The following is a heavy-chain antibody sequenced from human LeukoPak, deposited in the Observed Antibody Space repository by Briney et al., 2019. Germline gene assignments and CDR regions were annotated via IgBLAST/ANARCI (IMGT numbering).Heavy chain of an antibody. J-gene: IGHJ4*02. Sequence: ASVKVSCKASGYTFTSYAMHWVRQAPGQRLEWMGWINAGSGNTKYSQKFQGRVTITRDTSASTAYMELSSLRSEDTAVYYCASEGLLGAFDYWGQGTLVTVSS. D-gene: IGHD1-26*01. V-gene: IGHV1-3*01. CDR3: ASEGLLGAFDY. CDR2: INAGSGNT. CDR1: GYTFTSYA.